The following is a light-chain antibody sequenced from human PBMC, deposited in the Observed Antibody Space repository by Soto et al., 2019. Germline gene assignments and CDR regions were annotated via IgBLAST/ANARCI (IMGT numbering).Light chain of an antibody. CDR1: QTRTTSS. CDR3: QHYGNLSYT. J-gene: IGKJ2*01. V-gene: IGKV3-20*01. CDR2: GAV. Sequence: EIVCTQSPGTLYLSPGQRATLSCRASQTRTTSSLSWYKQKHGQAPRLVIYGAVSGDNDIPDMFRGSGSGTDFYLSVSRLQLEDFEVYYCQHYGNLSYTFGERTKVEIK.